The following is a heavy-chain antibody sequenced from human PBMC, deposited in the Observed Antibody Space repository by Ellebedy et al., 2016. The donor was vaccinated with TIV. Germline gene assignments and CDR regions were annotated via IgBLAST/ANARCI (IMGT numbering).Heavy chain of an antibody. Sequence: GESLKISCAASGFTFSSYAMHWVRQAPGKGLEWVAVISYDGSNKYYADSVKGRFTISRDNSKNTLYLQMNSLRAEDTAVYYCARGRLFVDYYYYYGMDVWGQGTTVTVSS. CDR2: ISYDGSNK. D-gene: IGHD2-21*01. J-gene: IGHJ6*02. V-gene: IGHV3-30-3*01. CDR1: GFTFSSYA. CDR3: ARGRLFVDYYYYYGMDV.